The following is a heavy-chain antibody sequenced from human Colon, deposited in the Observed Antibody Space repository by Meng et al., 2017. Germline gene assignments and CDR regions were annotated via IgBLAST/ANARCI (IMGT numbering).Heavy chain of an antibody. CDR1: GLTFSSDW. CDR3: TRDPDQVRGI. J-gene: IGHJ4*02. CDR2: SNTDGSSP. V-gene: IGHV3-74*01. Sequence: VGAGGGLVRPGGALRISCGGSGLTFSSDWIHWVRQAPGEGLVWLLRSNTDGSSPDFADSVKGRFTISRDNAKNTLYLQMNSLRAEDTAVYYCTRDPDQVRGIWGQGTLVTVSS. D-gene: IGHD3-10*01.